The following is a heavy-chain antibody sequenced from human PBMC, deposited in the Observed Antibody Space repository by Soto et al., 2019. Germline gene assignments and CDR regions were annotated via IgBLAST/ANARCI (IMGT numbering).Heavy chain of an antibody. D-gene: IGHD2-21*02. CDR2: INHSGST. CDR1: GGSFSGYY. V-gene: IGHV4-34*01. J-gene: IGHJ4*02. Sequence: QVQLQQWGAGLLKPSETLSLTCAVYGGSFSGYYWSWIRQPPGKGLEWIGEINHSGSTNYNPSLKSRVTISVDTSKNQFSLKRSSVTAADTAVYYCARGGYCGGDCYVPYWGQGTLVTVSS. CDR3: ARGGYCGGDCYVPY.